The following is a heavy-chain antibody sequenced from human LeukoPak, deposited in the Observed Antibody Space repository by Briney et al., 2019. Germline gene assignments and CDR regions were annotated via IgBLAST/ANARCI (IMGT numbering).Heavy chain of an antibody. D-gene: IGHD3-9*01. CDR3: ARRIPDYDILTGYYNDAFDI. J-gene: IGHJ3*02. Sequence: GASVKVSCKASGYTFTGYYMHWVRQAPGQGLEWMGWINPNSGGTNYAQKFQGRVTMTRDTSISTAYMELSRLRSDDTAVYYCARRIPDYDILTGYYNDAFDIWGLGTMVTVSS. CDR2: INPNSGGT. V-gene: IGHV1-2*02. CDR1: GYTFTGYY.